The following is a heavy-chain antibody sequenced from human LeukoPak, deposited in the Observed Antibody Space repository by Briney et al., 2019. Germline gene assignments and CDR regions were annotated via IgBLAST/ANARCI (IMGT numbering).Heavy chain of an antibody. CDR3: ARGSDFWSGYYYYYGMDV. CDR2: ISYDGSNK. D-gene: IGHD3-3*01. Sequence: PGGSLRLSCAAPGFTFSSYAMHWVRQAPGKGLEWVAVISYDGSNKYYADSVKGRFTISRDNSKNTLYLQMNSLRAEDKAVYYCARGSDFWSGYYYYYGMDVWGQGTTVTVSS. J-gene: IGHJ6*02. V-gene: IGHV3-30-3*01. CDR1: GFTFSSYA.